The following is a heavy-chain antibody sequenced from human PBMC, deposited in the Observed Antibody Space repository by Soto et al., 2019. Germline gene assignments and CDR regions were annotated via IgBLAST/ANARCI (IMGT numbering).Heavy chain of an antibody. D-gene: IGHD2-2*01. CDR1: GYSFISHY. CDR2: INPSGGAT. Sequence: ASVKVSCKASGYSFISHYMHWVRQAPGQGLEWMGVINPSGGATTYAQKLQGRVTITADESTSTAYMELSSLRSEDTAVYYCERTSTSADWGQGTLVTVSS. CDR3: ERTSTSAD. V-gene: IGHV1-46*01. J-gene: IGHJ4*02.